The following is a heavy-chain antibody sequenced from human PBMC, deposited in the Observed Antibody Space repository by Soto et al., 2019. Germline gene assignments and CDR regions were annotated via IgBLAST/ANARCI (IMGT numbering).Heavy chain of an antibody. V-gene: IGHV3-23*01. Sequence: GGSLRLSCAASGFTFSHHDMSWVRQAPGKGLEWVSAISGSGDRTHYADSVKGRFTISRDNSKNTLYLQMNSLRAEDTAVYYCASALGSSWTYYYYGMDVWGQGTTVTVSS. CDR2: ISGSGDRT. D-gene: IGHD6-13*01. J-gene: IGHJ6*02. CDR3: ASALGSSWTYYYYGMDV. CDR1: GFTFSHHD.